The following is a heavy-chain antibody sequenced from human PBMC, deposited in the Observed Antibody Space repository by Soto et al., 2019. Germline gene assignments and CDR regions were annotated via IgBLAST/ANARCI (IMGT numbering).Heavy chain of an antibody. D-gene: IGHD2-2*01. V-gene: IGHV1-46*01. CDR1: GYTFTSYY. Sequence: QVQLVQSGAEVKKPGASVKVSCKASGYTFTSYYMHWVRQAPGQGLEWMGIINPSGGSTSYAQKFQGRVTMTRDTSTRTVYMELSSLRSEDTAVYYCARDLYCSSTSCTPNNWFDPWGHGNLVTVSS. CDR2: INPSGGST. J-gene: IGHJ5*02. CDR3: ARDLYCSSTSCTPNNWFDP.